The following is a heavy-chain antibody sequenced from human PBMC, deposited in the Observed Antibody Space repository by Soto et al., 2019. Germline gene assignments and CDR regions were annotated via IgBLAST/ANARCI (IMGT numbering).Heavy chain of an antibody. Sequence: EASVKVSCKASGYTFSSYAMHWVRQAPGQRLEWMGWINAGYGNTKSSQKFQDRVTISRDTSASTAYMELTSLRSEDTAVYYCATDTGDATFDFWGQGTLVTVSS. CDR1: GYTFSSYA. V-gene: IGHV1-3*01. D-gene: IGHD7-27*01. CDR2: INAGYGNT. J-gene: IGHJ4*02. CDR3: ATDTGDATFDF.